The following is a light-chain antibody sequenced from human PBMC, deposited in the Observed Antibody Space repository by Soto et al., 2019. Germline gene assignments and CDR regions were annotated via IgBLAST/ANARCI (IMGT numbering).Light chain of an antibody. J-gene: IGKJ5*01. CDR2: GAS. Sequence: VTLSLSPGETATLSFRASQSVSSSYLAWYQQKPGQDPSLLIYGASSRATGLQDRFSGSGSGTDFTLTISRLEPEDFAVYYRQQYGSSITLGQGKRLEIK. V-gene: IGKV3-20*01. CDR3: QQYGSSIT. CDR1: QSVSSSY.